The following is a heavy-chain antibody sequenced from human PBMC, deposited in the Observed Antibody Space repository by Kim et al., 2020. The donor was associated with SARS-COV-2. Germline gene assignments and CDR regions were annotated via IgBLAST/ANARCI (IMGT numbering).Heavy chain of an antibody. J-gene: IGHJ2*01. V-gene: IGHV3-23*01. Sequence: GGSLRLSCAASGFTFSSYAMSWVRQAPGKGLEWVSAISGSGGSTYYADSVKGRFTISRDNSKNTLYLQMNSLRAEDTAVYYCAKDRLDDYGGSPLNGYFDLWGRGTLVTVSS. CDR3: AKDRLDDYGGSPLNGYFDL. CDR2: ISGSGGST. CDR1: GFTFSSYA. D-gene: IGHD4-17*01.